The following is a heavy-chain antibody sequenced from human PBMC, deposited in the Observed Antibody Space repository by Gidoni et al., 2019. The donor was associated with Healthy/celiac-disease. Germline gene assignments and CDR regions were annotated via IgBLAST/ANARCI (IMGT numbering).Heavy chain of an antibody. Sequence: QVQLQQWGAGLLKPSATLSLTCAVYGGSFSGYYWSWIRQPPGKGLEWIGEINHSGSTNYNPSLKSRVTISVDTSKNQFSLKLSSVTAADTAVYYCARGRGTYYYYGMDVWGQGTTVTVSS. D-gene: IGHD1-1*01. J-gene: IGHJ6*02. CDR1: GGSFSGYY. CDR3: ARGRGTYYYYGMDV. V-gene: IGHV4-34*01. CDR2: INHSGST.